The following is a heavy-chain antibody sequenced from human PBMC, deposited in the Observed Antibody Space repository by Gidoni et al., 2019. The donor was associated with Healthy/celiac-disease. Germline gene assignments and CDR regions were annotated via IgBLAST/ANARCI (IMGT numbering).Heavy chain of an antibody. CDR1: GYTFTSYD. CDR3: ARGGAVLRFLEWLTKDEAYEDPFDY. Sequence: GASVKVSCKASGYTFTSYDINWVRQATGQGLEWMGWMNPNSGNTGYAQKCQGRVTMTRNTSISTAYMELSSLRSEDTAVDYCARGGAVLRFLEWLTKDEAYEDPFDYWGQGTLVTVSS. CDR2: MNPNSGNT. J-gene: IGHJ4*02. V-gene: IGHV1-8*01. D-gene: IGHD3-3*01.